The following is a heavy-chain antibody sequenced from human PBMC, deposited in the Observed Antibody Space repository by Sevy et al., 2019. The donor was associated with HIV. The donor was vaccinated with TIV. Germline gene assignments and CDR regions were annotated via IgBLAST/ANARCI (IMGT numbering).Heavy chain of an antibody. CDR2: IWYDGSNK. V-gene: IGHV3-33*01. CDR3: ARDLEFYDYGDYGPAFMPDY. J-gene: IGHJ4*02. CDR1: GFTFSTYG. Sequence: GGSLRLSCAASGFTFSTYGMQWVRQAPGKGLEWVAVIWYDGSNKYYADSVKGRFTISRDIAKNTLHLQMNSLRAEDTAVYYCARDLEFYDYGDYGPAFMPDYWGQGTLVTVSS. D-gene: IGHD4-17*01.